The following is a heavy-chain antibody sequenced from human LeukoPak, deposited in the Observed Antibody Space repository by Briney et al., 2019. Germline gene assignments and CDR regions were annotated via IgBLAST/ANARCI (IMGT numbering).Heavy chain of an antibody. CDR3: ARIVVVPAAPLAAFDY. Sequence: AETLSLTCTVSGGSISSSSYYWGWIRQPPGKGLEWIGSIYYSGSTYYNPSLKSRVTISVDTSKNQFSLKLSSVTAADTAVYYCARIVVVPAAPLAAFDYWGQGTLVTVSS. V-gene: IGHV4-39*07. D-gene: IGHD2-2*01. J-gene: IGHJ4*02. CDR1: GGSISSSSYY. CDR2: IYYSGST.